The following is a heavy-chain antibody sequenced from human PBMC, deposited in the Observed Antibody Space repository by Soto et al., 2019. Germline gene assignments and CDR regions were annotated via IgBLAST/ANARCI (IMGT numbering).Heavy chain of an antibody. V-gene: IGHV3-23*01. CDR1: GFTFSSYS. Sequence: PGGSLRLSCAASGFTFSSYSMNWVRQAPGKGLEWVSGVSASGLNTDYADPVKGRFYISRDNSKNTVSLHMNSLRAEDTALYYCVPRKGDPFTWGPGTLVTVSS. CDR2: VSASGLNT. CDR3: VPRKGDPFT. D-gene: IGHD3-16*01. J-gene: IGHJ4*02.